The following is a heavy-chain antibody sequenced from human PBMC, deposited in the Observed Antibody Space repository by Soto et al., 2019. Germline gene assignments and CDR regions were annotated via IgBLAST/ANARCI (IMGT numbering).Heavy chain of an antibody. CDR3: ARALRD. CDR1: GFTFSSNP. J-gene: IGHJ6*02. Sequence: VQLVESGGGVVQPGRSLRLSCAASGFTFSSNPMHWVRQAPGKGLEWVAVISHDGRNQYYADSVKGRFTISRDNSKNTLYLQMNSLRGEDTAVYHCARALRDWGQGTTVTVSS. V-gene: IGHV3-30*04. CDR2: ISHDGRNQ.